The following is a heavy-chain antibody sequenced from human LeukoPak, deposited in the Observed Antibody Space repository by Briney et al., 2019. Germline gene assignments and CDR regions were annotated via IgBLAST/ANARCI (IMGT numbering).Heavy chain of an antibody. J-gene: IGHJ5*02. CDR3: ARVTTYYYDSSGPNWFDP. Sequence: SETLSLTCTVSGGSISSYYWSWLRQPPGKGLEWIGYIYYSGSTNYNPSLKSRVTISVDTSKNQFSLKLSSVTAADTAVYYCARVTTYYYDSSGPNWFDPWGQGTLVTVSS. D-gene: IGHD3-22*01. CDR2: IYYSGST. CDR1: GGSISSYY. V-gene: IGHV4-59*01.